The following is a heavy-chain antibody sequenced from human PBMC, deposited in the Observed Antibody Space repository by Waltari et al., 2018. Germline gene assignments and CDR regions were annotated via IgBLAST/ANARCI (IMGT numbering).Heavy chain of an antibody. CDR3: AQTTMYYYDSSGYYPIFDY. J-gene: IGHJ4*02. Sequence: QVQLQESGPGLVKPSETLSLTCTVSGYSTSSGYSWGWIRQPPGKGLEWIGSIYHSGGTYYNPSLKSRVTISVDTSKNQFSLKLSSVTAADTAVYYCAQTTMYYYDSSGYYPIFDYWGQGTLVTVSS. CDR1: GYSTSSGYS. CDR2: IYHSGGT. D-gene: IGHD3-22*01. V-gene: IGHV4-38-2*02.